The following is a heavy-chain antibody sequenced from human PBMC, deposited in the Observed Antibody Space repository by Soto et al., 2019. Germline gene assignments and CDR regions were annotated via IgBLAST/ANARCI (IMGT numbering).Heavy chain of an antibody. CDR3: ARGSILAAFGRSDY. Sequence: ASVRVSCKASGYTFTSYDINWVRQATGQGLEWMGWMNPNSGNTGYAQKFQGRVTMTRNTSISTAYMELSSLRSEDTAVYYCARGSILAAFGRSDYWGQGTLVTVSS. CDR2: MNPNSGNT. V-gene: IGHV1-8*01. D-gene: IGHD1-26*01. J-gene: IGHJ4*02. CDR1: GYTFTSYD.